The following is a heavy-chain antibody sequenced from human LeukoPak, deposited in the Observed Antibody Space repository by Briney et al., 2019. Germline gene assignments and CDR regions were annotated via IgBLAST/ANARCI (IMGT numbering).Heavy chain of an antibody. J-gene: IGHJ6*01. D-gene: IGHD3-10*01. CDR2: IHKNAIT. V-gene: IGHV3-53*01. Sequence: GGSLRLSCAASGFTVSSNYMTWVRQAPGKGLEWVSVIHKNAITYYADPVKGRFTISRDNSKNMLYLQMNSLRAEDTAVYYCARSLRVRGVPXYXXVWXXXTXXTIS. CDR3: ARSLRVRGVPXYXXV. CDR1: GFTVSSNY.